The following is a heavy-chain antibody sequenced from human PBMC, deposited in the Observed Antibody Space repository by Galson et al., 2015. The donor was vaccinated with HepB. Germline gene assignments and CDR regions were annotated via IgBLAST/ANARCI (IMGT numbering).Heavy chain of an antibody. V-gene: IGHV3-66*02. CDR1: EFTVNTNH. CDR2: IYSDDNT. Sequence: SLRLSCAASEFTVNTNHMSWVRQAPGKGLEWVAVIYSDDNTNYADSVKGRFTISRAKSENTLYLQMYSLGPEDTAVYYCARDQGDDYVSYYYYYGMDVWGQGTTVTVSS. CDR3: ARDQGDDYVSYYYYYGMDV. D-gene: IGHD4-17*01. J-gene: IGHJ6*02.